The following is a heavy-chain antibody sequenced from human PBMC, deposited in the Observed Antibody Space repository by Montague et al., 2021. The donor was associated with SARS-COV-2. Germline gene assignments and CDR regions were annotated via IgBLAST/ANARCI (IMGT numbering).Heavy chain of an antibody. Sequence: SETLSLTCTVSSGSISTYYWSWIRQPPGKGLEWMGYVYYSGSTNYNPSLKSRVTISVDTSKNQFSLKLRPVTAADTAVYYCASGADDCYYAMDVWGQGTTVTVSS. CDR1: SGSISTYY. V-gene: IGHV4-59*01. J-gene: IGHJ6*02. CDR3: ASGADDCYYAMDV. D-gene: IGHD3-10*01. CDR2: VYYSGST.